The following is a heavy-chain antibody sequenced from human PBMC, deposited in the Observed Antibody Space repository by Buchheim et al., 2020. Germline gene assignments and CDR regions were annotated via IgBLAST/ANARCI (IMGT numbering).Heavy chain of an antibody. V-gene: IGHV3-23*01. J-gene: IGHJ1*01. CDR1: GFTFSSYA. Sequence: EVQLLESGGGLVQPGGSLRLSCAASGFTFSSYAMSWVRQAPGKGLEWVSAISGSGGSTYYADSVKGRFTISRDNSKNTLYLQMNSLRAEDTAVYYCAKASEYYDSSGYVGYFQHWGQGTL. D-gene: IGHD3-22*01. CDR3: AKASEYYDSSGYVGYFQH. CDR2: ISGSGGST.